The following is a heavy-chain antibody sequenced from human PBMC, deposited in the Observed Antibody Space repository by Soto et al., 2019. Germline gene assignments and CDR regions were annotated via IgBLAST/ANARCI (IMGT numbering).Heavy chain of an antibody. CDR3: ARHSHSARYYWAFDI. Sequence: PGESLKISCKGSGYSFANYWIGWVRQMPGKGLEWMGIIYPDDSDTRYSPSFQGQVTISADKSISTAYLQWSSLKASDTATYYCARHSHSARYYWAFDIWGQGTMVT. CDR1: GYSFANYW. CDR2: IYPDDSDT. D-gene: IGHD1-26*01. V-gene: IGHV5-51*01. J-gene: IGHJ3*02.